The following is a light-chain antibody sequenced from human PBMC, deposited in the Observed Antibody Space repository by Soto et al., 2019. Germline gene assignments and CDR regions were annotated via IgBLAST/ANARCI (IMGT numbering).Light chain of an antibody. J-gene: IGKJ1*01. CDR1: QGISSY. CDR2: GAS. CDR3: QQLNNFPRT. Sequence: DIQLTQSPSFLSASVGDRVTITCRDSQGISSYLAWYQQRPGKAPKLLMYGASTLQSGVPSRFSGSASGTTFTLTINNLQPEDFATYYCQQLNNFPRTFGQGTKVE. V-gene: IGKV1-9*01.